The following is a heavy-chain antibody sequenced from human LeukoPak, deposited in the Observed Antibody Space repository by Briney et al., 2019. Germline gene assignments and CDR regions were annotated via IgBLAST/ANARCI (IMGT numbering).Heavy chain of an antibody. CDR2: IIPIFGTA. V-gene: IGHV1-69*05. CDR3: ARPESDSSSWYVF. D-gene: IGHD6-13*01. J-gene: IGHJ4*01. CDR1: GGTFSSYA. Sequence: SVKVSCKASGGTFSSYAISWVRQAPGQGLEWMGGIIPIFGTANYAQKFQGRVTITTDESTSTAYMELSSLRSEGTAVYYWARPESDSSSWYVFWGQEPWSPSPQ.